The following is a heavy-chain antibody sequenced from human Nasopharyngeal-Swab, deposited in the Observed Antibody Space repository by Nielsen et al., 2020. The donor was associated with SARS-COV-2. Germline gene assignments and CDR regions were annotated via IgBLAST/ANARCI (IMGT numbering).Heavy chain of an antibody. D-gene: IGHD5-24*01. J-gene: IGHJ4*02. Sequence: GGSLRLSCAASGFTFSTYEMTWVRQAPGKGLEWLSYISSSGSTIYYADSVKGRFTIPRDNAKNSLYLQMDSLRAEDTAVYYCARDLAMATILWGQGTLVTVSS. CDR2: ISSSGSTI. V-gene: IGHV3-48*03. CDR3: ARDLAMATIL. CDR1: GFTFSTYE.